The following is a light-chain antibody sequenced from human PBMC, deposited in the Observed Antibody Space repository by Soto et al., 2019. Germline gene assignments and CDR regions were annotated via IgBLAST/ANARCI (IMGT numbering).Light chain of an antibody. J-gene: IGLJ1*01. V-gene: IGLV2-11*01. CDR1: SNDVGDYNY. CDR3: CSYAGSSTFV. CDR2: DVS. Sequence: QSALTQPRSVSGSPGQSGTISCTGTSNDVGDYNYVSWYQQHPDKAPKLMIYDVSKRPSGVPDRFSGSKSGNTASLTISGLQAEDEADYFCCSYAGSSTFVFGPGTKLTVL.